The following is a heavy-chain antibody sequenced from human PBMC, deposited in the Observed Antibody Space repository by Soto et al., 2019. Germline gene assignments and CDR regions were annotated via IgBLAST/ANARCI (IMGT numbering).Heavy chain of an antibody. CDR1: GFTFSSYA. J-gene: IGHJ4*02. CDR2: ISYDGSNK. V-gene: IGHV3-30*04. D-gene: IGHD1-26*01. Sequence: GGSLRLSCAASGFTFSSYAMHWVRQAPGKGLEWEAIISYDGSNKYYADSVKGRFTISRDNSKNTLYLQMNSLRVEDTAVYYCARDRGGSYYEHFDYWGQGTLVTVSS. CDR3: ARDRGGSYYEHFDY.